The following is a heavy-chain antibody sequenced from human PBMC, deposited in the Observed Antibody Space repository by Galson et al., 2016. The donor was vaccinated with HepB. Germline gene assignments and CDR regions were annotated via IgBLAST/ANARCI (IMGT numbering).Heavy chain of an antibody. D-gene: IGHD2-2*01. CDR1: GFTFSDYA. V-gene: IGHV3-23*01. CDR2: ISGSGHST. CDR3: AKARLPYCSSTACSEGFDS. J-gene: IGHJ4*02. Sequence: SLRLSCAASGFTFSDYAMTWVRQAPGKGLEWVSTISGSGHSTYYADSVKGRFTISRDNSKNTLYLQMNSLRAEDTAIHYCAKARLPYCSSTACSEGFDSRGQGTLVTVSS.